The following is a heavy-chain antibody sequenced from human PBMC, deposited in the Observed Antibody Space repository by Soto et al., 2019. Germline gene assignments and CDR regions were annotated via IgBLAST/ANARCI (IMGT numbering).Heavy chain of an antibody. J-gene: IGHJ5*02. Sequence: XGTLSLTCTVSGASISGFYWSWIRKSAGKGLEWIGRIYGTGTTDYNPSLKSRVMMSVDTSKKQFSLKLRSVTAADTAVYYCVRDGTKTLRDWFDPWGQGISVTVSS. CDR1: GASISGFY. CDR3: VRDGTKTLRDWFDP. CDR2: IYGTGTT. D-gene: IGHD1-1*01. V-gene: IGHV4-4*07.